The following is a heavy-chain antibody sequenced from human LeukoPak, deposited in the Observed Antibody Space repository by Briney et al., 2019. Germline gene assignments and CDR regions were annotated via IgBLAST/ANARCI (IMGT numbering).Heavy chain of an antibody. Sequence: SETLSLTCTVSGGSVSSGSYYWSWIRQPPGKGLERIGYIYYSGSTNYNPSLKSRVTISVDTSKNQFSLKLSSVTAADTAVYYCARDRSNWNDVPDYYYGMDVWGQGTTVTVSS. CDR3: ARDRSNWNDVPDYYYGMDV. J-gene: IGHJ6*02. V-gene: IGHV4-61*01. CDR2: IYYSGST. D-gene: IGHD1-20*01. CDR1: GGSVSSGSYY.